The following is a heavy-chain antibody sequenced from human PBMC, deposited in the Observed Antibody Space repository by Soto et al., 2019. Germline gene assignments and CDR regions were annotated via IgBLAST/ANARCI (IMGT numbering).Heavy chain of an antibody. V-gene: IGHV1-46*01. Sequence: ASVKVSCKASGYTFTSYYMHWVRQAPGQGLEWMGIINPSGGSTSYAQKFQGRVTMTRDTSTSTVYMELSSLTSEDTAMYYCARGGPAINAFDIWGLGTMVTVSS. CDR1: GYTFTSYY. J-gene: IGHJ3*02. CDR2: INPSGGST. CDR3: ARGGPAINAFDI. D-gene: IGHD2-2*01.